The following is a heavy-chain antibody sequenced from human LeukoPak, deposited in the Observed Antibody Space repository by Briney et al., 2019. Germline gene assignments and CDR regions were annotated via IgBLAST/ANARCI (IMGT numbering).Heavy chain of an antibody. CDR1: GYTFTSYG. V-gene: IGHV1-18*04. CDR2: ISAYNGNT. Sequence: ASVKVSCKASGYTFTSYGISWVRQAPGQGLEGMGWISAYNGNTNYAQKLQGKVTMTTDTSTSTAYMELRSLRSDDTAVYYCARDTTPGYDYVWGSYRAGTDYWGQGTLVTVSS. D-gene: IGHD3-16*02. J-gene: IGHJ4*02. CDR3: ARDTTPGYDYVWGSYRAGTDY.